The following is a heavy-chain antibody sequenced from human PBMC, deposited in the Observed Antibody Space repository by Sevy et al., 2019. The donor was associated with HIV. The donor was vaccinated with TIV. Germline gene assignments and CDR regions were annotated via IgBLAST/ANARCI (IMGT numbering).Heavy chain of an antibody. CDR2: LSGNGGST. CDR1: GFTFSSYA. J-gene: IGHJ3*02. CDR3: AKDRIWELGDAFDI. V-gene: IGHV3-23*01. Sequence: GGSLRLSCAASGFTFSSYAMCWVRQAPGMGLEWVSGLSGNGGSTNYADSVKGRFALSRDNSKNTLYLQMNNLRAEDTAIYFCAKDRIWELGDAFDIWGQGTMVTVSS. D-gene: IGHD1-7*01.